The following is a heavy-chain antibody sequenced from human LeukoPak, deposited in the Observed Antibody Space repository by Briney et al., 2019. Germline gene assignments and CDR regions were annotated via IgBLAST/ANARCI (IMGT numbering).Heavy chain of an antibody. V-gene: IGHV5-51*01. CDR3: ARSAAARRGLYFDY. J-gene: IGHJ4*02. D-gene: IGHD6-6*01. CDR2: IYPGDSDT. Sequence: GESLRISCKGSGFTFGTYWIGWVRQMPGKGLEWMGIIYPGDSDTRYSPSFQGQVTISADNSITTAYLQWSSLKASDTAMYYCARSAAARRGLYFDYWGQGTLVTIPS. CDR1: GFTFGTYW.